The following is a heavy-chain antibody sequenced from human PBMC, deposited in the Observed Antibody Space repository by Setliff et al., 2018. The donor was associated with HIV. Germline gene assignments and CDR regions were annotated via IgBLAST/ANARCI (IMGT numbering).Heavy chain of an antibody. D-gene: IGHD3-3*01. CDR2: IGGSTGST. J-gene: IGHJ4*02. CDR3: ARGRAIFGVVKPYFDY. CDR1: GFAFDNYC. Sequence: PGGSLRLSCAASGFAFDNYCMTWVRQAPGKGLEWVSAIGGSTGSTYYADSVKGRFTISTDNSKNTLYLQMNSLRAEDTAVYYCARGRAIFGVVKPYFDYWGQGTLVTVSS. V-gene: IGHV3-23*01.